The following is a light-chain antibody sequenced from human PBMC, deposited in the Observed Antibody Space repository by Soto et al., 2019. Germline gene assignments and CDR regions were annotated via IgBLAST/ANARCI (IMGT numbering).Light chain of an antibody. J-gene: IGKJ1*01. CDR3: QQYGNSPLT. V-gene: IGKV3-20*01. CDR2: GAA. Sequence: EIVLTQSPGTLSLSPGERATLSCRASQSVSSSYLAWYQQKPGQAPRLLIYGAASRATGIPDRFSSSGSGTDFTLTISRLEPEDLAVYSWQQYGNSPLTFGQGTKVEIK. CDR1: QSVSSSY.